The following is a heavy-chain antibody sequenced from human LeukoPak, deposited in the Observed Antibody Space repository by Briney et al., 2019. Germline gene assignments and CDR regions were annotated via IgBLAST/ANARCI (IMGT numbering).Heavy chain of an antibody. CDR1: GGSISSGSYY. D-gene: IGHD3-22*01. J-gene: IGHJ5*02. CDR2: INHSGST. V-gene: IGHV4-39*07. CDR3: ARGYYYDSRAPVA. Sequence: SETLSLTCTVSGGSISSGSYYWSWIRQPPGRGLEWIGEINHSGSTNYNPSLKSRVTISVDTSKNQFSLKLSSVTAADTAVYYCARGYYYDSRAPVAWGQGTLVTVSS.